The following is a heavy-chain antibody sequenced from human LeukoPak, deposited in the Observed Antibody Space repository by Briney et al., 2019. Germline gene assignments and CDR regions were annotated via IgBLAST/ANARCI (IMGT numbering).Heavy chain of an antibody. CDR1: GFTFDDYT. Sequence: GGSLRLSCAASGFTFDDYTMLWVRQAPGKGLEWVSLISWDGGSTYYADSVKGRFTISRDNSKNSLYLQMNSLRTEDTALYYCAKGVDYYDILTGYSDYYYYMDVWGKGTTVTVSS. D-gene: IGHD3-9*01. J-gene: IGHJ6*03. CDR3: AKGVDYYDILTGYSDYYYYMDV. CDR2: ISWDGGST. V-gene: IGHV3-43*01.